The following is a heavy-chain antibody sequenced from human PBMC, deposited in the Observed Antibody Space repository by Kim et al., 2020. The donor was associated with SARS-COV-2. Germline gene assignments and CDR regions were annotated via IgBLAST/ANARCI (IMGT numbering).Heavy chain of an antibody. CDR3: ASIHYYDSSGYPRFDY. Sequence: SLKSRVTISVDTSKNQFSLKLSSVTAADTAVYYCASIHYYDSSGYPRFDYWGQGTLVTVSS. D-gene: IGHD3-22*01. J-gene: IGHJ4*02. V-gene: IGHV4-31*02.